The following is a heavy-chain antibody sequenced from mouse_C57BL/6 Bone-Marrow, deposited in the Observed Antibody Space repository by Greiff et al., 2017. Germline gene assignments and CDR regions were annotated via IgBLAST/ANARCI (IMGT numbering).Heavy chain of an antibody. CDR1: GFSLTSYG. J-gene: IGHJ4*01. D-gene: IGHD4-1*01. CDR3: ARELGRRDYYAMDY. Sequence: VMLVESGPGLVAPSQSLSITCTVSGFSLTSYGVDWVRQSPGKGLEWLGVIWGVGSTNYNSALKSRLSISKDNSKSQVFLKMNSLQTDDTAMYYCARELGRRDYYAMDYWGQGTSVTVSS. CDR2: IWGVGST. V-gene: IGHV2-6*01.